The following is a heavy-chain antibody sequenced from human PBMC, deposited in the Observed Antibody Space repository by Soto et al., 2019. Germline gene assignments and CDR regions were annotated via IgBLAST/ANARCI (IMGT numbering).Heavy chain of an antibody. V-gene: IGHV4-30-4*01. CDR2: IFYSGDT. CDR1: GGSISNPDYY. D-gene: IGHD4-4*01. Sequence: QVQLQESGPGLVKPPHTLSLTCTVSGGSISNPDYYWNWIRQPPGKGLEWIGSIFYSGDTSYNPSLKSRLNISVDTSKNQFSLSLRSVTASDTAVYFCAREGRLQTLDYWGQGTVVTVSS. CDR3: AREGRLQTLDY. J-gene: IGHJ4*02.